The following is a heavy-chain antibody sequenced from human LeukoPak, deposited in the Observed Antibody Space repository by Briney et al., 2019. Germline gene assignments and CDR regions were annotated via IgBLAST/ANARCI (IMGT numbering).Heavy chain of an antibody. V-gene: IGHV3-30-3*01. CDR1: GFTFSSYA. Sequence: PGGSLRLSCAASGFTFSSYAMHWVRQAPGKGLEWVAVISYDGSNKYYADSVKGRFTVSRDNSKNTLYLQMNSLRAEDTALYYCARVPYGSGPPNWGQGTLVTVSS. J-gene: IGHJ4*02. D-gene: IGHD3-10*01. CDR3: ARVPYGSGPPN. CDR2: ISYDGSNK.